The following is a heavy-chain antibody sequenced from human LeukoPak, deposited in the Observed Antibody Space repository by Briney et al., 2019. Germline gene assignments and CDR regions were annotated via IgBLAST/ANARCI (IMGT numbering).Heavy chain of an antibody. D-gene: IGHD6-13*01. CDR1: GGSISSYN. V-gene: IGHV4-4*07. Sequence: PSETLSLTCTVSGGSISSYNWSWIRQPAGKGLEWIGRIYKSATTNYNPSLKSRVTMSVDTSKNEFSLKLSSVTAADTAVYYCARHTISWYFDEWGQGTLVTVSS. CDR2: IYKSATT. CDR3: ARHTISWYFDE. J-gene: IGHJ4*02.